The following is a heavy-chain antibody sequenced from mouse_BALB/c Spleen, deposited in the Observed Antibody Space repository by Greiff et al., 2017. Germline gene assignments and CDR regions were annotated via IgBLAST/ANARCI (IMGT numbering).Heavy chain of an antibody. CDR2: ISSGSSTI. CDR1: GFTFSSFG. CDR3: ARSGLHYYAMDY. V-gene: IGHV5-17*02. D-gene: IGHD2-2*01. Sequence: DVMLVESGGGLVQPGGSRKLSCAASGFTFSSFGMHWVRQAPEKGLEWVAYISSGSSTIYYADTVKGRFTISRDNPKNTLFLQMTSLRSEDTAMYYCARSGLHYYAMDYWGQGTSVTVSS. J-gene: IGHJ4*01.